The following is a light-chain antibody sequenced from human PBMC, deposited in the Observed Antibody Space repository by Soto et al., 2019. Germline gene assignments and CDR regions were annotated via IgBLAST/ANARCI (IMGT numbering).Light chain of an antibody. CDR2: DVS. V-gene: IGLV2-14*01. Sequence: QSVLTQPASVTGSPGQSITISCSGTSSDVGGYNYVSWYQQNPGTAPKLLIYDVSNRPSGVSHRFSGSKSGNTASLTVSGLQAEEEADYYCSSYVGSTNFVFGPGTKVTVL. J-gene: IGLJ1*01. CDR1: SSDVGGYNY. CDR3: SSYVGSTNFV.